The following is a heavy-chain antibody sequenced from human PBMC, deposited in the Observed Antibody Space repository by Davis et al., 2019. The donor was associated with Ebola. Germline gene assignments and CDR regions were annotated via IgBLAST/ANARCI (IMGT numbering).Heavy chain of an antibody. D-gene: IGHD2-8*01. CDR2: ISYDGSNK. CDR3: AKEGRDCTNGVCYWGWFDP. CDR1: GFTFSSYG. V-gene: IGHV3-30*18. J-gene: IGHJ5*02. Sequence: PGGSLRLSCAASGFTFSSYGMHWVRQAPGKGLEWVAVISYDGSNKYYADSVKGRFTISRDNSKNTLNLQMNSLRAEDTAVYYCAKEGRDCTNGVCYWGWFDPWGQGTLVTVSS.